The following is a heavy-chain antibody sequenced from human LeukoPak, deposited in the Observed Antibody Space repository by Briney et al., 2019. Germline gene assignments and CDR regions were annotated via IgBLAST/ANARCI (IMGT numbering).Heavy chain of an antibody. V-gene: IGHV3-53*04. CDR3: ARGCSSTSCYPFYYYYGMDV. CDR1: GFTVSSNY. J-gene: IGHJ6*02. CDR2: IYSGGST. D-gene: IGHD2-2*01. Sequence: GGSLRLSCAASGFTVSSNYMSWVRQAPGKGLEWVSVIYSGGSTYYADSVKGRFTISRHNSKNTLYLQMNSLRAEDTAVYYCARGCSSTSCYPFYYYYGMDVWGQGTTVTVSS.